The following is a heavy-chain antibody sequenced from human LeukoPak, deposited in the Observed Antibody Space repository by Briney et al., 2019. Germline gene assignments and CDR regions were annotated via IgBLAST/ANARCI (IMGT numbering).Heavy chain of an antibody. D-gene: IGHD3-10*01. Sequence: LAGGSLRLSCEASGFTFSTYTMSWVRQAPGKGLEWLSCITSSTYYADSVKGRFTISRDNAKNSLHLQMNSLRAEDTAVYYCARARYFGSGTYHDYWGQGTLVTVSS. CDR1: GFTFSTYT. CDR3: ARARYFGSGTYHDY. V-gene: IGHV3-48*01. J-gene: IGHJ4*02. CDR2: ITSST.